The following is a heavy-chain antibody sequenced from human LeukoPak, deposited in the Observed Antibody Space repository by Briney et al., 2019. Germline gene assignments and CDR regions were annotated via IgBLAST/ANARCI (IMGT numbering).Heavy chain of an antibody. V-gene: IGHV3-23*01. D-gene: IGHD6-13*01. CDR3: CTSSSFGSSWYQFNY. Sequence: PGGSLRLSCAVSGLTFYTYAMSWVRQAPGKGLEWVSAISGRDGRTYYTDSVKGRFTISRDNSKNTLYLQMNSLRAEDTAVYYCCTSSSFGSSWYQFNYWGQGALVIVSS. J-gene: IGHJ4*02. CDR1: GLTFYTYA. CDR2: ISGRDGRT.